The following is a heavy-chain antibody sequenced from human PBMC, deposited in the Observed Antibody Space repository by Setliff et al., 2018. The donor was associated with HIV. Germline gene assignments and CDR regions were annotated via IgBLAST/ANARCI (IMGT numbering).Heavy chain of an antibody. Sequence: PSETLSLTCTVSGDSIGSSSYYWAWIRQPPGKGLEWIGNIYYSGSTYYNPSLKTRVTISVDGSKNQFSLKLKSVTAADTAVYYCARGEFYCGTDCYWSSFDYWGQGILVTVS. V-gene: IGHV4-39*02. J-gene: IGHJ4*02. CDR1: GDSIGSSSYY. CDR3: ARGEFYCGTDCYWSSFDY. D-gene: IGHD2-21*02. CDR2: IYYSGST.